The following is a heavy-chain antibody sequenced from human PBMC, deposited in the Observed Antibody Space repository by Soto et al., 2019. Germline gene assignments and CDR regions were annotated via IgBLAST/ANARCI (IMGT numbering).Heavy chain of an antibody. CDR3: ARHCRIAVAGTEGYYFDY. V-gene: IGHV4-39*01. D-gene: IGHD6-19*01. CDR2: IYYSGST. J-gene: IGHJ4*02. Sequence: SETLSLTCTVSGGSISSSSYYWGWIRQPPGKGLEWIGSIYYSGSTYYNPSLKSRVTISVDTSKNQFSLKLSSVTAADTAVYYCARHCRIAVAGTEGYYFDYWGQGTLVTVS. CDR1: GGSISSSSYY.